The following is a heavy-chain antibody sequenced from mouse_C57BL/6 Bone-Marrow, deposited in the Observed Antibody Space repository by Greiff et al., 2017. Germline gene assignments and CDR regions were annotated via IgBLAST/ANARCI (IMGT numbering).Heavy chain of an antibody. D-gene: IGHD4-1*01. CDR1: GYTFTDYE. Sequence: VQVVESGAELVRPGASVTLSCKASGYTFTDYEMHWVKQTPVHGLEWIGAIDPETGGTAYNQKFKSKAILTADKSSSTAYMELRSLTSEDSAVYYCTRGAGTDYWGQGTTLTVSS. V-gene: IGHV1-15*01. J-gene: IGHJ2*01. CDR3: TRGAGTDY. CDR2: IDPETGGT.